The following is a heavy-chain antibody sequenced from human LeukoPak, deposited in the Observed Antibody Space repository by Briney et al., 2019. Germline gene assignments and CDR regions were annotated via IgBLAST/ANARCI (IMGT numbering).Heavy chain of an antibody. J-gene: IGHJ4*02. CDR3: ARAWYYYDSSGPVYYFDY. CDR1: GYTFTSYY. D-gene: IGHD3-22*01. CDR2: INPSGGST. Sequence: APVKVSCKASGYTFTSYYMHWVRQAPGQGLEWMGMINPSGGSTSYAQKFQGRVTMTRDTSTSTVYMELSSLRSEDTAVYYCARAWYYYDSSGPVYYFDYWGQGTLVTVSS. V-gene: IGHV1-46*01.